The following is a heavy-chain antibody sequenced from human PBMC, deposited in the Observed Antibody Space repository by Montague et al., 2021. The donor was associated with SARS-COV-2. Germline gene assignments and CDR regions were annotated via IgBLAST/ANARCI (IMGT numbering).Heavy chain of an antibody. D-gene: IGHD2-2*01. V-gene: IGHV4-34*01. Sequence: SETLSLTCAVYGGSFSVYYWSWLRQSPRSGLERIAEINHSGTANYNPSLKSRVSISVDTSKNSFTLKLTSVTAADTAMYYCAKEREVVRAARTLVAFDLWGQGTMVTVSS. J-gene: IGHJ3*01. CDR2: INHSGTA. CDR1: GGSFSVYY. CDR3: AKEREVVRAARTLVAFDL.